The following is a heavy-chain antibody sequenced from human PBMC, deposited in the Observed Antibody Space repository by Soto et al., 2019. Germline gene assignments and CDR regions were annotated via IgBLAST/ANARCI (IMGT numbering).Heavy chain of an antibody. CDR3: ARHPLSVVVVAATASFDY. CDR1: GGSISSSSYY. CDR2: IYYSGST. Sequence: KTSETLSLTCTVSGGSISSSSYYWGWIRQPPGKGLEWIGSIYYSGSTYYNPSLKSRVTISVDTSKNQFSLKLSSVTAADTAVYYCARHPLSVVVVAATASFDYWGQGTLVTVSS. V-gene: IGHV4-39*01. J-gene: IGHJ4*02. D-gene: IGHD2-15*01.